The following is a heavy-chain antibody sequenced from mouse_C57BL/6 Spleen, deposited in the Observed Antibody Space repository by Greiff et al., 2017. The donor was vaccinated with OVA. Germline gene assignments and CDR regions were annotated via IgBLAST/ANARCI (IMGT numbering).Heavy chain of an antibody. D-gene: IGHD2-3*01. V-gene: IGHV5-9-1*02. CDR2: ISSGGDYI. CDR3: TRDLGTTFMDY. CDR1: GFTFSSYA. J-gene: IGHJ4*01. Sequence: VKLMESGEGLVKPGGSLKLSCAASGFTFSSYAMSWVRQTPETRLEWVAYISSGGDYIYYADTVKGRFTISRDNARNTLYLQMSSLKSEDTAMYYCTRDLGTTFMDYWGQGTSVTVSS.